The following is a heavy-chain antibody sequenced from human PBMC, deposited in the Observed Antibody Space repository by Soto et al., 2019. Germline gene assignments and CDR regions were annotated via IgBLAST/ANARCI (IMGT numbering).Heavy chain of an antibody. CDR1: AFTLGNAW. D-gene: IGHD3-3*01. CDR3: ATVIRVLDFCSGYYEPSYYYHYGMDV. Sequence: GGYRRLSSAVSAFTLGNAWMRWVREAPGKGREWVGGIISKAGGGTTDYAAAVQGRFTIARADTRITLYLQMNSLKAEDTAVYSCATVIRVLDFCSGYYEPSYYYHYGMDVWGQGTTVTVSS. J-gene: IGHJ6*02. V-gene: IGHV3-15*01. CDR2: IISKAGGGTT.